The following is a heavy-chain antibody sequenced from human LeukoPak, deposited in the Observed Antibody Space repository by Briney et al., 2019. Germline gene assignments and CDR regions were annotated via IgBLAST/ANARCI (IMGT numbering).Heavy chain of an antibody. CDR2: MNPNSGNT. V-gene: IGHV1-8*01. CDR3: ARDQDIVVVVAALRQREMGGFDP. D-gene: IGHD2-15*01. Sequence: GASVKVSCKASGYTFTSYDINWVRQATGQGLEWMGWMNPNSGNTGYAQKFQGRVTMTRNTSISTAYMELSSLRSEDTAVYYCARDQDIVVVVAALRQREMGGFDPWGQGTLVTVSP. CDR1: GYTFTSYD. J-gene: IGHJ5*02.